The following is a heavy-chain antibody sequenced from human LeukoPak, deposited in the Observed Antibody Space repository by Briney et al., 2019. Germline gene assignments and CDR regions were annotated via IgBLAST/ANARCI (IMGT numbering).Heavy chain of an antibody. CDR1: GGSFRGYY. Sequence: PSETLSLTCAVYGGSFRGYYWSWIRQPPGKGLEWIGEINHSGNTNYNPSLKSRVTISVDTSKNQFSLKLSSVTAADTAVYYCARVPSLGYCSGGSCYPNPFFDYWGQGTLVTVSS. CDR3: ARVPSLGYCSGGSCYPNPFFDY. J-gene: IGHJ4*02. D-gene: IGHD2-15*01. V-gene: IGHV4-34*01. CDR2: INHSGNT.